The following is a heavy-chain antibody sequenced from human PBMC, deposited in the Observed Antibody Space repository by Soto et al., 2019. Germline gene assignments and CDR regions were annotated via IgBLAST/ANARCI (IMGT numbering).Heavy chain of an antibody. J-gene: IGHJ4*02. Sequence: GGSLRLSCAGSGFTFINTGMSWVRQAPGQGLEWVSAITGNGDTTYYADSVKGRFTISRDNSKSTLYLQMNSLRAEDTAVYYCAKIDGYFDYWGQGTLVTVSS. D-gene: IGHD3-22*01. CDR2: ITGNGDTT. V-gene: IGHV3-23*01. CDR3: AKIDGYFDY. CDR1: GFTFINTG.